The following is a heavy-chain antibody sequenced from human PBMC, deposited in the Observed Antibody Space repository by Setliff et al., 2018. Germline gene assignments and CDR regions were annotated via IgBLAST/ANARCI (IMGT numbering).Heavy chain of an antibody. D-gene: IGHD6-19*01. V-gene: IGHV4-61*09. CDR1: DDSISSRHYY. J-gene: IGHJ4*02. CDR2: IYTSWST. CDR3: ARKVEQWLTPHFDY. Sequence: SETLSLTCTVSDDSISSRHYYWSWIRQPAGKGLEWLGQIYTSWSTNYNPSLKSRVTISLDASKNQFSLSLSSVNAADSAIYYCARKVEQWLTPHFDYWGQGALVTAPQ.